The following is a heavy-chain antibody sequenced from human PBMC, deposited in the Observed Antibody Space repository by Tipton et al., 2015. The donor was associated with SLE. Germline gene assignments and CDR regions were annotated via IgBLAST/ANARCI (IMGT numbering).Heavy chain of an antibody. CDR2: IYHSGST. D-gene: IGHD1-7*01. J-gene: IGHJ6*02. CDR1: GGSFSGYY. V-gene: IGHV4-34*01. CDR3: AREVGTGTRYYYGMDV. Sequence: TLSLTCAVYGGSFSGYYWSWIRQPPGKGLEWIGSIYHSGSTYYNPSLKSRVTISVDTSKNQFSLKLSSVTAADTAVYYCAREVGTGTRYYYGMDVWGQGTTVTVSS.